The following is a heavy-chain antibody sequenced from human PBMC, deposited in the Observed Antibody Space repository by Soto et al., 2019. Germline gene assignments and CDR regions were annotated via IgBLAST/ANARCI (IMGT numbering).Heavy chain of an antibody. J-gene: IGHJ5*02. CDR2: IYYSGST. Sequence: PSETLSLTCTVSGGSVSSGSYYWSWIRQPPGKGLEWIGYIYYSGSTNYNPSLKSRVTISVDTSKNQSYLQWSSLRASDTAVYFCARGNVENWFGPWGQGTPVTVSS. CDR3: ARGNVENWFGP. CDR1: GGSVSSGSYY. V-gene: IGHV4-61*01.